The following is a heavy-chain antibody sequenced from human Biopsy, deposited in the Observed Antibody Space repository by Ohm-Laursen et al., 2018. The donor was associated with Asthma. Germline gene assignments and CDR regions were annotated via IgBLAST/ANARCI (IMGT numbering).Heavy chain of an antibody. J-gene: IGHJ4*02. D-gene: IGHD3-22*01. Sequence: SETLSLTCTVSYGSITSGGYYWTWIRQHPGKGLEWIGFIYYGGSTYYNPSLKSRVSISIDTSKNQFSLKLSSVTAADTAVYYCARAQDYYDSRGYYRSFDYWGQGTLVTVSS. CDR1: YGSITSGGYY. CDR2: IYYGGST. CDR3: ARAQDYYDSRGYYRSFDY. V-gene: IGHV4-31*03.